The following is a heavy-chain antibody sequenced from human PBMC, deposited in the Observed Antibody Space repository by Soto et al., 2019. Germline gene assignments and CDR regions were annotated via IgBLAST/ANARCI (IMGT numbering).Heavy chain of an antibody. V-gene: IGHV3-23*01. CDR1: GFTFSSYA. Sequence: EVQLLESGGGLVQPGGSLRLSCAASGFTFSSYAMRWVRHAPVKGLEWVSAIRGSGDSTYYADSVKGRFTISRDHSKNTLYLQMNRLRAEDTAVYYCARRGSGSYYDYWGQGTLVSVSS. J-gene: IGHJ4*02. CDR3: ARRGSGSYYDY. D-gene: IGHD1-26*01. CDR2: IRGSGDST.